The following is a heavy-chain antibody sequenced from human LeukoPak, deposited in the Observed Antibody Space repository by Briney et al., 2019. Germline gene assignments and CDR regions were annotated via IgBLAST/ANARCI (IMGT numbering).Heavy chain of an antibody. CDR3: ARLRRQLWLRAPRNWFDP. D-gene: IGHD5-18*01. CDR2: IYPGDSDT. Sequence: GESPKIPCKGSGYSFTSYWIGWVRQMPGKRLEWMGIIYPGDSDTRYSPSFQGQVTISADKSISPAYLQWSSLKASDTAMYYCARLRRQLWLRAPRNWFDPWGQGTLVTVSS. V-gene: IGHV5-51*01. J-gene: IGHJ5*02. CDR1: GYSFTSYW.